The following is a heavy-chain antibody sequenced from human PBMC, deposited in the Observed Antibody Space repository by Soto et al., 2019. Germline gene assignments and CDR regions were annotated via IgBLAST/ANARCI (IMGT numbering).Heavy chain of an antibody. V-gene: IGHV3-30*18. CDR2: ISYDGSNK. J-gene: IGHJ6*02. CDR1: GFTFSSYG. CDR3: AKDRRAGTTHYYYGMDV. Sequence: QVQLVESGGGVVQPGRSLRLSCAASGFTFSSYGMHWVRQAPGKGLGWVAVISYDGSNKYYADSVKGRFTISRDNSKNTLYLQMNSLRAEDTAVYYCAKDRRAGTTHYYYGMDVWGQGTTVTVSS. D-gene: IGHD1-1*01.